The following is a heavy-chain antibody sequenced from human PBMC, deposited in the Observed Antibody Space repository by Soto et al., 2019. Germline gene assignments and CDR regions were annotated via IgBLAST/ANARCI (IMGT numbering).Heavy chain of an antibody. CDR2: INGDGSEK. CDR1: GFTFSTYW. Sequence: GGSLRLSCAASGFTFSTYWMDWVRQTPGKGLEWVANINGDGSEKNYVDSVKGRFTISRDNAKHSLYLQMNSLTAEDSALYYCSRSLDAWGQGTLVTVS. V-gene: IGHV3-7*03. J-gene: IGHJ5*02. CDR3: SRSLDA.